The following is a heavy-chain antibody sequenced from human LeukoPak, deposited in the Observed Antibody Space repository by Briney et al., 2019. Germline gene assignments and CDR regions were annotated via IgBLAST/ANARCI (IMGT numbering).Heavy chain of an antibody. V-gene: IGHV4-59*08. CDR1: GGSFSDDY. Sequence: SETLSLTCAVYGGSFSDDYWSWIRQPPGKGLGWIGYIYYSGSTNYNPSLKSRVTISVDTSKNQFSLRLSSVTAADTAVYYCARGARGSYSYWGQGTLVTVSS. J-gene: IGHJ4*02. D-gene: IGHD1-26*01. CDR2: IYYSGST. CDR3: ARGARGSYSY.